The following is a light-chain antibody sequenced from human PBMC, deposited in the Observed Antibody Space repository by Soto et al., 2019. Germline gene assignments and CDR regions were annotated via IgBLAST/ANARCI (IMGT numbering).Light chain of an antibody. CDR1: HSVTNNY. J-gene: IGKJ2*02. CDR2: GAS. CDR3: QQYGNSPRT. V-gene: IGKV3-20*01. Sequence: ENVLTQSPGILSLSPGERATLSCGASHSVTNNYIAWYQQKPVQAPRLLIFGASDRATGIPDRFSGGGSGTYFTLTISRLEPEDFAVYYCQQYGNSPRTFGQGTKLEIK.